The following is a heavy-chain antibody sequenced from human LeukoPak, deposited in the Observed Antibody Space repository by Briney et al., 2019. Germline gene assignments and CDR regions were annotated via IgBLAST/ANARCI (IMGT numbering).Heavy chain of an antibody. D-gene: IGHD3-10*02. CDR1: GFTFSSYN. CDR2: ISSSGSTI. J-gene: IGHJ6*04. CDR3: AELGITMIGGV. V-gene: IGHV3-48*04. Sequence: GGSLRLSCAASGFTFSSYNMNWVRQAPGKGLEWVSYISSSGSTIYYADSVKGRFTTSRDNAKNSLYLQMNSLRAEDTAVYYCAELGITMIGGVWGKGTTVTISS.